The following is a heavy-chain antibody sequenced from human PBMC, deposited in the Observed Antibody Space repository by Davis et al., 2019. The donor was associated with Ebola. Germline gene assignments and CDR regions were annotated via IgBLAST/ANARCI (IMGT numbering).Heavy chain of an antibody. CDR3: ARELFDFWSGYIYYYYGMDV. D-gene: IGHD3-3*01. V-gene: IGHV3-7*01. CDR2: IKQDGSEK. J-gene: IGHJ6*02. CDR1: GFTFSSYW. Sequence: GGSLRLSCAASGFTFSSYWMSWVRQAPGKGLGWVANIKQDGSEKYYVDSVKGRFTISRDNAKNSLYLQMNSLRAEDTAVYYCARELFDFWSGYIYYYYGMDVWGQGTTVTVSS.